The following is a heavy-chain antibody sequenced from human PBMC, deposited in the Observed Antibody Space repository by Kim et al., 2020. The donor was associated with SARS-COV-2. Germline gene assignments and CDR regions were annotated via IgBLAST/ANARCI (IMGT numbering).Heavy chain of an antibody. J-gene: IGHJ4*02. CDR2: ISSNGSST. CDR1: GFTFSSYA. Sequence: GGSLRLSCSASGFTFSSYAMHWVRQAPGKGLECVSAISSNGSSTYYADSVKGRFTISRDNSKNTLYLQMNSLRAEDTAVYYCVNFATGDYYEYWGQGTLGTVS. V-gene: IGHV3-64D*06. D-gene: IGHD4-17*01. CDR3: VNFATGDYYEY.